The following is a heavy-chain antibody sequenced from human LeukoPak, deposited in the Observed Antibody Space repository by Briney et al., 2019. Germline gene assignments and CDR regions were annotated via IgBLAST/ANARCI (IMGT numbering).Heavy chain of an antibody. Sequence: SETLSLTCTVSGGSIGSYCWSWIRQSPGKGLEWIGYIYFSGSTNYNPSLKSRVTISVDTSKNQFSLKLSSVTAADTAVYYCARSAAGYTNGWFTNWFDPWGQGTLVTVSS. CDR3: ARSAAGYTNGWFTNWFDP. D-gene: IGHD6-19*01. V-gene: IGHV4-59*01. CDR1: GGSIGSYC. CDR2: IYFSGST. J-gene: IGHJ5*02.